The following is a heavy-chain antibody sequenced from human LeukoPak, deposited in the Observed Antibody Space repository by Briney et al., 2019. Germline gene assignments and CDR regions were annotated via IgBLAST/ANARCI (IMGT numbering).Heavy chain of an antibody. J-gene: IGHJ4*02. D-gene: IGHD5-18*01. Sequence: SETLSLTCAVYGGSFSGYYWSWIRQPPGKGLEWIGEINHSGSTNYNPSLKSRVTISVDTSKNQFPLKLSSVTAADTAVYYCARDRGGYTYSHDYWGQGTLVTVSS. CDR3: ARDRGGYTYSHDY. V-gene: IGHV4-34*01. CDR2: INHSGST. CDR1: GGSFSGYY.